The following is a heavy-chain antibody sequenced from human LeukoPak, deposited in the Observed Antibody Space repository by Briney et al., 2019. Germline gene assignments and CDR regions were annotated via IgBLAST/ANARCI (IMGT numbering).Heavy chain of an antibody. CDR3: ASLDKGNDVVFDY. CDR1: GYTFSDYY. V-gene: IGHV1-2*02. J-gene: IGHJ4*02. D-gene: IGHD1-1*01. Sequence: ASVKVSCKTSGYTFSDYYIHWIRQAPGQGLEWVGWINPNSGDTDYAQKFQGRVTVTRDTSISTAYMELGRLRSDDTAVYYCASLDKGNDVVFDYWGQGTLVTVSS. CDR2: INPNSGDT.